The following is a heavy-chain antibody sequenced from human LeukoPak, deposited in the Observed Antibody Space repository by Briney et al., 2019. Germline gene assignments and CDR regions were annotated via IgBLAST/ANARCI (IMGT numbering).Heavy chain of an antibody. CDR1: GYTFTSYD. J-gene: IGHJ4*02. CDR3: ATTLLGYSYARYYFDY. Sequence: ASVKVSCKASGYTFTSYDINWVRQATGQGLEWVGWLNPNSGNTGYAQKFQGRVTITADKSTSTAYMELSSLRSEDTAVYYCATTLLGYSYARYYFDYWGQGTLVTVSS. D-gene: IGHD5-18*01. V-gene: IGHV1-8*01. CDR2: LNPNSGNT.